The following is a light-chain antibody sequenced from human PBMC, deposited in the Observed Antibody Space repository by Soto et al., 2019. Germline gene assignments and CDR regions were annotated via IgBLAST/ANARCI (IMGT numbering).Light chain of an antibody. J-gene: IGKJ5*01. CDR3: QQYNNGLIT. CDR1: HDIRKY. Sequence: IQMTQSPSSLSASVGDRDSTPCQASHDIRKYLNWYQLTPGNAPKPLIYDASNLEPGVPSRFSASGYGTEFTFTIRSLQPEDIATYYCQQYNNGLITFGQGTRLEIK. CDR2: DAS. V-gene: IGKV1-33*01.